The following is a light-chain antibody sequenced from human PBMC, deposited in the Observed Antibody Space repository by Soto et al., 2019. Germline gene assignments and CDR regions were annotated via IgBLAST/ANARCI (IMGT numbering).Light chain of an antibody. J-gene: IGLJ1*01. Sequence: QSALTQPASVSGSPGQSITISCTGTSGDIGSYNRVSWYQQQPGKAPNLIIYEVTDRPSGVSNRFSGSKSGNTAPLTISGLQAEYEAEYYCTSYTNINTRACVFGTGTKVTVL. CDR1: SGDIGSYNR. CDR3: TSYTNINTRACV. CDR2: EVT. V-gene: IGLV2-14*01.